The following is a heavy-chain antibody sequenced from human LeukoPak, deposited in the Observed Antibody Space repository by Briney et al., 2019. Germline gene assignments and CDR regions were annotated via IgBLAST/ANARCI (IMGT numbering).Heavy chain of an antibody. J-gene: IGHJ4*02. V-gene: IGHV1-69*13. Sequence: SVKVSCKASGYTFTSYAFRWVRQAPGQGLEWMGGIIPIFGTANYAQKFQGRVTITADESTSTAYMELSSLRSEDTAVYYCARSWGHQDFDYWGQGTLVTVSS. CDR3: ARSWGHQDFDY. D-gene: IGHD1-26*01. CDR1: GYTFTSYA. CDR2: IIPIFGTA.